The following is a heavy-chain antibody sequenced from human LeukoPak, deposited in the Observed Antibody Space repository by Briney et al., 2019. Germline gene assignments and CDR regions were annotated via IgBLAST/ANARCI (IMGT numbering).Heavy chain of an antibody. CDR1: GFTFSSYA. V-gene: IGHV3-23*01. CDR2: ISGSGGST. CDR3: AKGGIVGATTVYNWFDP. J-gene: IGHJ5*02. Sequence: GGSLRLSCGASGFTFSSYAMSWVRQAPGKGLEWVSAISGSGGSTYYADSVKGRFTISRDNSKNTLYLQMNSLRAEDTAVYYCAKGGIVGATTVYNWFDPWGQGTLVTVSS. D-gene: IGHD1-26*01.